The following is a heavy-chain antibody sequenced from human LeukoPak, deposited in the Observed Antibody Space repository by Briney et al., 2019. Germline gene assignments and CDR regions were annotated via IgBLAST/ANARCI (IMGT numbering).Heavy chain of an antibody. CDR1: GFTFSSYA. J-gene: IGHJ6*03. CDR2: ISYDGSNK. Sequence: GGSLRLSCAASGFTFSSYAMHWVRQAPGKGLEWVAVISYDGSNKYYADSVKGRFTISRDNSKNTLYLQMNSLRAEDTAVYYCAREWEHYYYYMDVWGKGTTVTVSS. V-gene: IGHV3-30*04. D-gene: IGHD1-26*01. CDR3: AREWEHYYYYMDV.